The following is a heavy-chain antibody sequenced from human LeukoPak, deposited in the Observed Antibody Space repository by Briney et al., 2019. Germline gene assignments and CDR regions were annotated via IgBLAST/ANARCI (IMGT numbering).Heavy chain of an antibody. D-gene: IGHD2-15*01. CDR3: AKAEGQWSPGYFDY. Sequence: GGSMRLSWAASGFTFSSYAMSWVRKAPGKGQEWVSAISGSGGSTYYADSVKGRFTISRDNSKNTLYLQMNSLRAEDTAVYYCAKAEGQWSPGYFDYWGQGTLVTVSS. CDR2: ISGSGGST. J-gene: IGHJ4*02. CDR1: GFTFSSYA. V-gene: IGHV3-23*01.